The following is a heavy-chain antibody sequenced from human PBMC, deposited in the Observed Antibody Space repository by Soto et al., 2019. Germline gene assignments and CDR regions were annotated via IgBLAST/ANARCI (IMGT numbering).Heavy chain of an antibody. V-gene: IGHV4-39*01. CDR1: GASISSSNFH. J-gene: IGHJ4*02. CDR2: ISYSGST. Sequence: SETLSLTCTVSGASISSSNFHWGWIRQPPGKGLEWIGSISYSGSTYYNPSLKSRVTISVDTSKNQFSLKLRSVTAADTAVYYCARLYLYYYDSSGYYQPNHFDFWGQGTLVTVSS. CDR3: ARLYLYYYDSSGYYQPNHFDF. D-gene: IGHD3-22*01.